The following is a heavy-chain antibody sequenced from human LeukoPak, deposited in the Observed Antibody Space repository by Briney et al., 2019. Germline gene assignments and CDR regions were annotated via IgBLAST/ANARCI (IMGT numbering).Heavy chain of an antibody. D-gene: IGHD4-23*01. CDR3: AKDWTTVVSPKGYYFDS. J-gene: IGHJ4*02. CDR2: ISTTGGST. Sequence: LSGGSLRLSCAASGFTFNNYAMSWVRQAPGKGLEWVSGISTTGGSTYCADSVKGRFTISRDNSNNTLSLQMNSLRGEDTAIYYCAKDWTTVVSPKGYYFDSWGQGNLVIVSS. CDR1: GFTFNNYA. V-gene: IGHV3-23*01.